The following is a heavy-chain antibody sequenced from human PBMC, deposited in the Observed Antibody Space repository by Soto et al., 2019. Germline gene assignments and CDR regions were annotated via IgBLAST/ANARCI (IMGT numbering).Heavy chain of an antibody. J-gene: IGHJ6*02. V-gene: IGHV4-39*01. Sequence: PSETLSLTCTVSGGSISSSSYYWGWFRQPPGKGLEWIGSIYYSGSTYYNPSLKSRDTISVDTSKYQFALKLSSVTAADMAVYYCARRLYYDSSGFEGGGMHVWAQGNTVTVSS. CDR3: ARRLYYDSSGFEGGGMHV. CDR2: IYYSGST. CDR1: GGSISSSSYY. D-gene: IGHD3-22*01.